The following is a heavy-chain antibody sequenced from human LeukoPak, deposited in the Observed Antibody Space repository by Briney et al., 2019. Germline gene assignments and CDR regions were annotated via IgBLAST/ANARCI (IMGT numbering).Heavy chain of an antibody. CDR1: RFTFFTYW. CDR3: VRDGQQLAFDK. J-gene: IGHJ4*02. CDR2: IGSDGAYT. D-gene: IGHD6-13*01. V-gene: IGHV3-74*01. Sequence: GCLRVSCAAPRFTFFTYWRRCVRETPEGRLLWVSRIGSDGAYTSSADSVKGRFTMSRDSAKNTLYLQMNSLRVEDTAVYYCVRDGQQLAFDKWGQGTLVTVSS.